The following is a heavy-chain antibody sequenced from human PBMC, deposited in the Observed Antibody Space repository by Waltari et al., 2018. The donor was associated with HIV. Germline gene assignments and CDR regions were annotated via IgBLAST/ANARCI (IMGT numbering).Heavy chain of an antibody. D-gene: IGHD1-1*01. V-gene: IGHV3-73*02. CDR1: GFTFSRSA. CDR3: TRLSGNDAFDV. CDR2: IRSKANGYTT. J-gene: IGHJ3*01. Sequence: EVQLVESGGGLVQPGESLKLSCAASGFTFSRSAIHWVRQAPGKGLDRIGRIRSKANGYTTAYGASVKGRFIISRDDSKNTAYLQMSSLKTEDTALFYCTRLSGNDAFDVWGQGTLVTVSS.